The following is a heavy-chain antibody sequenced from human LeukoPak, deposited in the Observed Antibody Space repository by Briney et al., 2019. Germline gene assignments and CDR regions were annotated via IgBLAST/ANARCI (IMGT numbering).Heavy chain of an antibody. J-gene: IGHJ6*03. D-gene: IGHD3-9*01. V-gene: IGHV4-34*01. Sequence: SETLSLTCAVYGGSFSGYYWSWIRQPPGKGLEWIGEINHSGSTNYNPSLKSRVTISVDTSKNQFSLKLSSVTAADTAVYYCARAPGILTGYYTYYYYYMDVWGKGTTVTVSS. CDR1: GGSFSGYY. CDR3: ARAPGILTGYYTYYYYYMDV. CDR2: INHSGST.